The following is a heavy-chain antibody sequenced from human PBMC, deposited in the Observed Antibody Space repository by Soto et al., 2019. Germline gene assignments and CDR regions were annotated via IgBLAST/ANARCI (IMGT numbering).Heavy chain of an antibody. V-gene: IGHV1-69*01. CDR2: IIPVFGTP. Sequence: QVQLAQSGAEVKKPGSSVKVSCQASGGTFNTYSINWVRQAPGQGLEWMGGIIPVFGTPNYAQKFQGRLTLTADASTSSAYFELTALTSEDTAVYYCARCVRNTHSNFGMDVWGQGTTVIVSS. D-gene: IGHD3-10*01. J-gene: IGHJ6*02. CDR3: ARCVRNTHSNFGMDV. CDR1: GGTFNTYS.